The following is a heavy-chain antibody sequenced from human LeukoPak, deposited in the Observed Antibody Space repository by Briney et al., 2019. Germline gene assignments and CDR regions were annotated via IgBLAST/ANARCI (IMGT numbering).Heavy chain of an antibody. D-gene: IGHD1-26*01. J-gene: IGHJ5*01. CDR1: GRSLRGYY. Sequence: SETLSLTCAVYGRSLRGYYWTWIRQPPGKGLEWIGETNHRGSTKHNPSLKSRVTISVDTSKNQGSMKMTSVTAADTALYYCVQGVSGSYYDDSWGPGTLVTVSS. CDR3: VQGVSGSYYDDS. V-gene: IGHV4-34*01. CDR2: TNHRGST.